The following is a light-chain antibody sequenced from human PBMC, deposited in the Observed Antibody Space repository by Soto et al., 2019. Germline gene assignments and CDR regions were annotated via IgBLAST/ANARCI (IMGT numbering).Light chain of an antibody. CDR1: QSFNSIY. CDR2: GAS. Sequence: EIVFTQSPGTLYLSPGERATLSCRASQSFNSIYLAWYQQKPGQAPRLLIYGASTRATGIRDRFSGSGSGTDFTLTISRLEPEDFAVYYCHQYDSWTFGQGTKVDIK. J-gene: IGKJ1*01. CDR3: HQYDSWT. V-gene: IGKV3-20*01.